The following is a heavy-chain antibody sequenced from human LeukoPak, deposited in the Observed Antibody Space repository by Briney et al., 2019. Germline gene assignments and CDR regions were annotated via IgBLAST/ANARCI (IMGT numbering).Heavy chain of an antibody. CDR1: GGSFSGYY. CDR2: INHSGST. J-gene: IGHJ6*03. V-gene: IGHV4-34*01. Sequence: SETLSLTCAVYGGSFSGYYWSWIRQPPGKGLEWIGEINHSGSTNYNPSLKSRVTISVDTSKNQFSLKLSSVTAADTAVYYCARDNQNYYYMDVWGKGTTVTVSS. D-gene: IGHD5-24*01. CDR3: ARDNQNYYYMDV.